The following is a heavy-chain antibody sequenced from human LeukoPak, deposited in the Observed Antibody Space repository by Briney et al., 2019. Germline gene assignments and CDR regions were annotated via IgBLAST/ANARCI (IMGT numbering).Heavy chain of an antibody. Sequence: GGSLRLSCAASGFTFNSYEMNWVRQAPGKGLEWVSYINSGGSAIYYADSVKGRFTISRDNAKNSLYLQMNSLRDDDTAVYYCARGGSYVHYWGQGTLVTVSS. V-gene: IGHV3-48*03. D-gene: IGHD1-26*01. CDR3: ARGGSYVHY. CDR2: INSGGSAI. CDR1: GFTFNSYE. J-gene: IGHJ4*02.